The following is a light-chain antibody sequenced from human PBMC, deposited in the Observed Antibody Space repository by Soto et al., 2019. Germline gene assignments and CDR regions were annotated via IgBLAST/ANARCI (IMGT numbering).Light chain of an antibody. Sequence: EIVMTQSPATLSVSPGERATLSCRASQSVSSNLAWYQQKPGQAPRLLMYGISTRATGIPARFSGSGSGTEFTLTISSLQSEDFAIYYCQQHNNWPLTFGGGTKVEMK. CDR2: GIS. CDR1: QSVSSN. V-gene: IGKV3-15*01. CDR3: QQHNNWPLT. J-gene: IGKJ4*01.